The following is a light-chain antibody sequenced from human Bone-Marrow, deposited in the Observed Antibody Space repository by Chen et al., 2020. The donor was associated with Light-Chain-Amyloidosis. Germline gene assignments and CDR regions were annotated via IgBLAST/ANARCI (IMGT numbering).Light chain of an antibody. Sequence: VSVAPGQTATIACGGNNIGSTSVHWYQQTPGQAPLLVVYDDSDRPSGIPERLSGSNSGNTATLTISRFEAGDEADYYCQVWDRSSDRPVFGGGTKLTVL. CDR1: NIGSTS. CDR2: DDS. V-gene: IGLV3-21*02. J-gene: IGLJ3*02. CDR3: QVWDRSSDRPV.